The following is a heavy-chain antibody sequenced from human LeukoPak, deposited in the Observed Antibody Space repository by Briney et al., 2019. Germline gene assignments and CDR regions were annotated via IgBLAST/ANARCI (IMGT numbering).Heavy chain of an antibody. CDR2: IYYSGST. CDR1: GGSISSYY. D-gene: IGHD2-2*01. J-gene: IGHJ5*02. V-gene: IGHV4-59*08. Sequence: SETLSLTCTVSGGSISSYYWSWIRQPPGKGLEWIGYIYYSGSTNYNPSLKSRVTISVDTSKNQFSLKLSSVTAADTAVYYCGRIVVVPAAISLPGWFDPWGQGTLVTVSS. CDR3: GRIVVVPAAISLPGWFDP.